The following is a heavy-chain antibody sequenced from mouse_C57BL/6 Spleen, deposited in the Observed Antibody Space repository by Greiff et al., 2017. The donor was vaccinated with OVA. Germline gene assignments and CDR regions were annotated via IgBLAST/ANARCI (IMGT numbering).Heavy chain of an antibody. CDR1: GFTFSSYA. J-gene: IGHJ1*03. Sequence: EVKLMESGGGLVKPGGSLKLSCAASGFTFSSYAMSWVRQTPEKRLEWVATISDGGSYTYYPDNVKGRFTLSRDTAKNNLYLQMSHLKSEDTAMYYCARDRDYYGSSLWYFDVWGTGTTVTVSS. CDR2: ISDGGSYT. D-gene: IGHD1-1*01. CDR3: ARDRDYYGSSLWYFDV. V-gene: IGHV5-4*01.